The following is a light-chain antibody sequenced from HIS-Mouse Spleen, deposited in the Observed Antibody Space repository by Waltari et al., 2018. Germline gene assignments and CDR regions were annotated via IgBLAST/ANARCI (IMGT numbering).Light chain of an antibody. CDR1: VLAKKY. V-gene: IGLV3-27*01. Sequence: SYELTQPSSVSVSPGQTARTTCSGDVLAKKYARWFQQKPGQAPVLLIYKASERPSGIPERFSGSSSGTTVTLTISGAQVEDEADYYCYSAADNNVVFGGGTKLTVL. J-gene: IGLJ2*01. CDR3: YSAADNNVV. CDR2: KAS.